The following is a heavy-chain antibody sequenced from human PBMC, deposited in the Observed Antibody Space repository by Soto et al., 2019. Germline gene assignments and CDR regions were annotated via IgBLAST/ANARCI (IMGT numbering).Heavy chain of an antibody. Sequence: SETLSLTCTVSGSSVSSGSYYWSWIRQPPGKVLEWIVYIYYSGSTKYNPSLKSRVAISLDTSKNQFSLKLSSVTSSYTSVYYCXKGRGXLXFGELSQSYYYYYSGMDVWGQGTTVTVSS. J-gene: IGHJ6*02. V-gene: IGHV4-61*01. CDR3: XKGRGXLXFGELSQSYYYYYSGMDV. CDR2: IYYSGST. D-gene: IGHD3-10*01. CDR1: GSSVSSGSYY.